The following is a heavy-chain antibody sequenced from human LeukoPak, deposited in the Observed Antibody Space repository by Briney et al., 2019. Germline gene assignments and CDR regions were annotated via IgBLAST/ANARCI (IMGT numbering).Heavy chain of an antibody. Sequence: GGSLRLSCAGSGFQFNTYWISWNRQAPGKGLQWLGNIKEDGSETYYVGSLKGRLTISRDNAKNSSFLEMSSLGVEDTAVYYCARDVGRFCTRGSCFSDAWGQGTLVTVSS. CDR2: IKEDGSET. CDR1: GFQFNTYW. CDR3: ARDVGRFCTRGSCFSDA. V-gene: IGHV3-7*05. D-gene: IGHD2-15*01. J-gene: IGHJ5*02.